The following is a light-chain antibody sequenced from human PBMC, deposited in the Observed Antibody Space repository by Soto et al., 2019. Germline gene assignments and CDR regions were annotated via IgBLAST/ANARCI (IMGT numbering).Light chain of an antibody. CDR2: KAS. J-gene: IGKJ1*01. Sequence: DIQMTQSPSTLSASVGDRVTITCRASQSISSWLAWYQQKPGKAPKLLIYKASSLESGVPSRFSGSASGTAFTLTISSLQPDDFATYYCQQYNSYPWTFGQGTRWKSN. CDR1: QSISSW. V-gene: IGKV1-5*03. CDR3: QQYNSYPWT.